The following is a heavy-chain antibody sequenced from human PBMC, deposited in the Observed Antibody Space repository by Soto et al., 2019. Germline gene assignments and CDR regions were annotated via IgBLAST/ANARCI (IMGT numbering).Heavy chain of an antibody. J-gene: IGHJ6*03. CDR1: GYTFTSYD. Sequence: PRASVKVSCNASGYTFTSYDINWVRQATGQGLERMGWMNPNSGNTGYAQKFQGRVTMTRNTSISTAYMELSSLRSEDTAVYYCARGPHVDTAMGNYYYYYMDVWGKGTTVTVSS. CDR2: MNPNSGNT. V-gene: IGHV1-8*01. CDR3: ARGPHVDTAMGNYYYYYMDV. D-gene: IGHD5-18*01.